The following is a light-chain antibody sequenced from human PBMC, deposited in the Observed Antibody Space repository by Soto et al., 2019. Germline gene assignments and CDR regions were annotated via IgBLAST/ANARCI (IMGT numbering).Light chain of an antibody. CDR3: QQYNVWTPWT. J-gene: IGKJ1*01. V-gene: IGKV3-15*01. CDR1: QTVSSN. CDR2: GAS. Sequence: EIVMTQSPANLSVSPGETATLSCRASQTVSSNLAWYQQKLGQAPRLLIYGASTRATGVPARFSGSGSGTEFTLTISSLQSEDFAVYYCQQYNVWTPWTFGQGTKVDIK.